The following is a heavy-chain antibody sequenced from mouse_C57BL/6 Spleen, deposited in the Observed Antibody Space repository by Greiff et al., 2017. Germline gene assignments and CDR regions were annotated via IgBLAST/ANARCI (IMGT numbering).Heavy chain of an antibody. CDR1: GYAFSSSW. D-gene: IGHD1-1*01. Sequence: QVQLQQSGPELVKPGASVKISCKASGYAFSSSWMNWVKQRPGKGLEWIGRIYPGDGDTNYNGKFKGKATLTADKSSSTAYMQLSSLTSEDSAVYFCAGGATTVVARDFDVWGTGTTVTVSS. J-gene: IGHJ1*03. V-gene: IGHV1-82*01. CDR3: AGGATTVVARDFDV. CDR2: IYPGDGDT.